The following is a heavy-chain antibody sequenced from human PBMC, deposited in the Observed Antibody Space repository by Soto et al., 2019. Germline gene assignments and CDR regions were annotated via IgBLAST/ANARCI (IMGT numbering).Heavy chain of an antibody. V-gene: IGHV1-18*01. J-gene: IGHJ4*02. CDR2: ISGYKGNT. Sequence: ASVKVSCKASGLSFTGYGFTWVRQAPGQGLEWMGWISGYKGNTNYSQKFQGRVTMTTDTSTSTAYMELRSLSSDDTAIYYCARVSITIFGVVIPHSFDYWGQGTLVTVSS. D-gene: IGHD3-3*01. CDR3: ARVSITIFGVVIPHSFDY. CDR1: GLSFTGYG.